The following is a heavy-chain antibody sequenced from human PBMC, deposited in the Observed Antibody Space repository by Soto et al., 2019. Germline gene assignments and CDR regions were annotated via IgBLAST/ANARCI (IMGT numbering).Heavy chain of an antibody. CDR1: GYTFTSYA. CDR2: INAGNGNT. V-gene: IGHV1-3*01. J-gene: IGHJ4*02. CDR3: ASSFPVPAAIGY. Sequence: ASVKVSCKASGYTFTSYAMHRVRQAPGQRLEWMGWINAGNGNTKYSQKFQGRVTITRDTSAGTAYMELSSLRSEDTAVYYCASSFPVPAAIGYWGQGTLVTVSS. D-gene: IGHD2-2*02.